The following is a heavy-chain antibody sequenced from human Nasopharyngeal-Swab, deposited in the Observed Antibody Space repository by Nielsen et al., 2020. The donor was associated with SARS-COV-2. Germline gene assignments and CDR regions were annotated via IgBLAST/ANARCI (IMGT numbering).Heavy chain of an antibody. V-gene: IGHV3-48*04. J-gene: IGHJ4*02. Sequence: GESLKISCATSGFTFSPYTMTWVRQAPGEGLQWISYITSGNSVQYADSVRGRFTISRDNAKSSLYLQMNRLRVEDTGVYYCASDSTRRHDYWGQGTLVTVSS. CDR1: GFTFSPYT. D-gene: IGHD6-6*01. CDR2: ITSGNSV. CDR3: ASDSTRRHDY.